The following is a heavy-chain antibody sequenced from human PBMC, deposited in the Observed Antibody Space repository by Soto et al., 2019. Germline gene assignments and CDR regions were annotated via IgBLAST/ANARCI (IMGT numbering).Heavy chain of an antibody. J-gene: IGHJ4*02. Sequence: QVQLVQSGAEVKQPGSSAKVSCKASGGTFSSYRINWVRQAPGQGLEWVGGIVPIRRTADYAQTFQGRVSITAYESARTSYLALRSLRSQDTAVYYCVRDSGAKLSSSWGQGTPVPVSS. CDR3: VRDSGAKLSSS. D-gene: IGHD6-13*01. CDR2: IVPIRRTA. CDR1: GGTFSSYR. V-gene: IGHV1-69*01.